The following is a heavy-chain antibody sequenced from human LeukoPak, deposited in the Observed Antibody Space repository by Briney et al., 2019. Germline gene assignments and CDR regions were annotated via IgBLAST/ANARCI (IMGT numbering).Heavy chain of an antibody. CDR3: ARGTMFPYYFDY. CDR1: GFTFSSYS. D-gene: IGHD3-10*02. CDR2: ISSSSSYI. J-gene: IGHJ4*02. V-gene: IGHV3-21*01. Sequence: GGSLRLSRAASGFTFSSYSMNWVRQAPGKGLEWVSSISSSSSYIYYADSVKGRFTISRDNAKNSLYLQMNSLRAEDTAVYYCARGTMFPYYFDYWGQGTLVTVSS.